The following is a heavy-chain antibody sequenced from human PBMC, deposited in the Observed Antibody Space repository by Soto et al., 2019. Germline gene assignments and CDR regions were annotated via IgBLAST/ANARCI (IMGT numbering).Heavy chain of an antibody. J-gene: IGHJ3*01. D-gene: IGHD2-15*01. V-gene: IGHV5-10-1*01. Sequence: GESLKISCKASGYKFTTFWLNWVRQTPGKGLEWLGRIDPTDSFTNYSPPFEGHVTISVDRSISTAYLQWNSLQASDTAIYYCARPASGGSRDAFYVWGQGTTFTVSS. CDR3: ARPASGGSRDAFYV. CDR1: GYKFTTFW. CDR2: IDPTDSFT.